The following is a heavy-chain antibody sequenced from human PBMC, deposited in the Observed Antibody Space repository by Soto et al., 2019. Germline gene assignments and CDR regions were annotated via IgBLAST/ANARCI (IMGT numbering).Heavy chain of an antibody. CDR2: IKQDGSEK. CDR1: GFTFSSYW. D-gene: IGHD7-27*01. J-gene: IGHJ4*02. V-gene: IGHV3-7*03. Sequence: GGSLRLSCAASGFTFSSYWMSWVRQAPGKGLEWVANIKQDGSEKYYVDSVKGRFTISRDNAKNSLYLQMNSLRAEDTTVYYCARGPPWAADPYYFDYWGQGALVTVSS. CDR3: ARGPPWAADPYYFDY.